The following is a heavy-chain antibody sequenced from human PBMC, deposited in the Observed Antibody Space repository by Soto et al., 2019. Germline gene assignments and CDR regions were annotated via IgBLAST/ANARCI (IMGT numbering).Heavy chain of an antibody. CDR3: ARSNSGYYYGRFYYFDY. J-gene: IGHJ4*02. CDR2: IYYSGST. D-gene: IGHD3-22*01. CDR1: GGSISSYY. V-gene: IGHV4-59*01. Sequence: TLSLTCTVSGGSISSYYWSWIRQPPGKGLEWIGYIYYSGSTNYNPSLKSRVTISVDTSKNQFSLKLSSVTAADTAVYYCARSNSGYYYGRFYYFDYWGQGTLVTVSS.